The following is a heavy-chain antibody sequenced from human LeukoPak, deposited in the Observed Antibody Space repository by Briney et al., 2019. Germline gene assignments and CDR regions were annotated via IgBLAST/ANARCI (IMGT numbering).Heavy chain of an antibody. CDR1: GLTFSSYT. D-gene: IGHD2-15*01. Sequence: GGSLRLSCGASGLTFSSYTMNWVRQAPGKGLEWVSAISGSGGTTYYADSVKGRFTTSRDNSKNTLYLQINSLRAEDTAVYYCARENGFCSGGGCYQGAFDVWGQGTMVTVSS. CDR3: ARENGFCSGGGCYQGAFDV. CDR2: ISGSGGTT. J-gene: IGHJ3*01. V-gene: IGHV3-23*01.